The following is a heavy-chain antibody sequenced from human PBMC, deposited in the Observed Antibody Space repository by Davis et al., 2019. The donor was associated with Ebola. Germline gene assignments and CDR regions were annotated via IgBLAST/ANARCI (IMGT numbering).Heavy chain of an antibody. CDR2: FDPEDGEI. V-gene: IGHV1-24*01. J-gene: IGHJ6*02. Sequence: ASVKVSCKVSGYTLTELSMHWVRQAPGKGLEWMGGFDPEDGEIIYAQKFQGRVTMTEDTSTDTAYMELSSLRFEDTAVYYCARDSLTTVTTYYYYGMDVWGQGTTVTVSS. D-gene: IGHD4-17*01. CDR3: ARDSLTTVTTYYYYGMDV. CDR1: GYTLTELS.